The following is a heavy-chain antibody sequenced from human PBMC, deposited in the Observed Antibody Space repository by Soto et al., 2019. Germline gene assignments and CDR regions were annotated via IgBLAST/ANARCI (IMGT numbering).Heavy chain of an antibody. V-gene: IGHV1-69*06. CDR3: ARETLLYDSSGYFDY. J-gene: IGHJ4*02. CDR1: GGAFSSYA. CDR2: IIPIFGTA. D-gene: IGHD3-22*01. Sequence: QVQLVQSGAEVQKPGSSVKVSCKASGGAFSSYAISWVRQAPGQGLEWMGGIIPIFGTANYAQKFQGRVTITADKSTSTAYMELSSLRSEDTAVYYCARETLLYDSSGYFDYWGQGTLVTVSS.